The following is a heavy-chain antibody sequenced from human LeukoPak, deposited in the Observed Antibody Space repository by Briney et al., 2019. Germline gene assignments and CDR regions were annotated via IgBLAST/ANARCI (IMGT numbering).Heavy chain of an antibody. D-gene: IGHD6-13*01. V-gene: IGHV4-39*01. CDR2: IYYSGST. Sequence: SETLSLTCTVSGGSISSSSYYWGWIRQPPGKGLEWIGSIYYSGSTYYNPSLKSRVTISVDTSKNQFSLKLSSVTAADTTVYYCARLRDSSSWFDYWGQGTLVTVSS. CDR1: GGSISSSSYY. CDR3: ARLRDSSSWFDY. J-gene: IGHJ4*02.